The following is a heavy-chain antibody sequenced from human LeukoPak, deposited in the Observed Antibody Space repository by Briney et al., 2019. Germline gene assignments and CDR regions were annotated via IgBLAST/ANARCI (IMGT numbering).Heavy chain of an antibody. J-gene: IGHJ4*02. CDR3: ARGVFVGDGYNLFYFDY. Sequence: PSETLSLTCAVYGGSFSGYYWSWIRQPPGKGLEWIGEINHSGSTNYNPSLKSRVTISVDTSKNQFFLKLSSVTAADTAVYYCARGVFVGDGYNLFYFDYWGQGTLVTVSS. D-gene: IGHD5-24*01. CDR2: INHSGST. V-gene: IGHV4-34*01. CDR1: GGSFSGYY.